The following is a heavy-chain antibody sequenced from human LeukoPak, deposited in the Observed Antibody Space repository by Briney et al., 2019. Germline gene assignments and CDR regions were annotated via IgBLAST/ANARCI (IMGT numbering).Heavy chain of an antibody. CDR2: IKQDGSEK. D-gene: IGHD3-22*01. J-gene: IGHJ4*02. CDR1: GFTFSSYW. Sequence: GGSLRLSCAASGFTFSSYWMSWVRQAPGKWLEWVANIKQDGSEKYYVDSVKGRFTISRDNAKNSLYLQMNSLRAEDTAVYYCARVVDYDSRDYWGQGTLVTVSS. CDR3: ARVVDYDSRDY. V-gene: IGHV3-7*01.